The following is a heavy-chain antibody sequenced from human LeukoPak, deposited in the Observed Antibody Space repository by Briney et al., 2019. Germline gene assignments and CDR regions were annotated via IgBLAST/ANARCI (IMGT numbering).Heavy chain of an antibody. J-gene: IGHJ4*02. Sequence: GGSLRLSCVDSGFTFSSHWMSWVRQAPGKGLEWVANINQGEGEKYYVDSVKGRFTISRDNTKKSLFLQMNSLRAEDTAVYYCARGRFIAGTTAYYFDYWGQGTLVTVSS. CDR2: INQGEGEK. V-gene: IGHV3-7*03. D-gene: IGHD1-26*01. CDR3: ARGRFIAGTTAYYFDY. CDR1: GFTFSSHW.